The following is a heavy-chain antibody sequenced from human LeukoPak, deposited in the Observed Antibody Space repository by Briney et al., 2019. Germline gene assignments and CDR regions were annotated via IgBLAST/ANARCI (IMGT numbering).Heavy chain of an antibody. J-gene: IGHJ4*02. D-gene: IGHD2-2*01. Sequence: PSETLSLTCTVSGGSISSGGYYWSWIRQHPGKGLEWIGYIYYSGSTYYNPSLKSRVTMSVDTSKNQFSLKLSSVTAADTAVYYCARDHPGYCSSTSCAFSYWGQGTLVTVSS. CDR2: IYYSGST. CDR1: GGSISSGGYY. CDR3: ARDHPGYCSSTSCAFSY. V-gene: IGHV4-31*03.